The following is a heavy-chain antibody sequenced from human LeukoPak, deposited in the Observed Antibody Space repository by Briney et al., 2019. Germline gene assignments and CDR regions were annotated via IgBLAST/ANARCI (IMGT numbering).Heavy chain of an antibody. CDR3: AKDQPSEYYDFWSGPEQGYMDV. J-gene: IGHJ6*03. D-gene: IGHD3-3*01. CDR2: ISGSGGST. V-gene: IGHV3-23*01. CDR1: GFTFSSYA. Sequence: PGGSLRLSCAASGFTFSSYAMSWVRQAPGKGLEWVSAISGSGGSTYYADSVKGRFTISRDNSKNTLYLQMNSLRAEDTAVYYCAKDQPSEYYDFWSGPEQGYMDVWGKGTTVTVSS.